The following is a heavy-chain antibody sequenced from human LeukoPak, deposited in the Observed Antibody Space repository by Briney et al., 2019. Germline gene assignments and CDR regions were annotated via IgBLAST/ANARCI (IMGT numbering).Heavy chain of an antibody. CDR3: ARDLHWNQLGF. V-gene: IGHV3-74*01. D-gene: IGHD1-1*01. CDR1: GFTFSSYW. Sequence: PGGSLRLSCAASGFTFSSYWMFWVRHAPGKGLVWVSRINIDGSDITYADSVKGRFTISRDNAKNTLYLQMNSLRAEDTAVYFCARDLHWNQLGFWGQGTLVTVSS. J-gene: IGHJ4*02. CDR2: INIDGSDI.